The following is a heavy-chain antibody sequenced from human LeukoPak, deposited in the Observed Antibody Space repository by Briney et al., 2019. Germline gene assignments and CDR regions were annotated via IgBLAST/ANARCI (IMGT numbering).Heavy chain of an antibody. CDR1: GGTFSSYA. CDR2: IIPILGIA. J-gene: IGHJ6*02. V-gene: IGHV1-69*04. Sequence: SVKVSCKASGGTFSSYAISWVRQAPGQGLEWMGRIIPILGIANYAQKFQGRVTITADKSTSTAYMELSSLRSEDTAVYYCARDDIVVVPAATHYYYGMDVWGQGTTVTVSS. CDR3: ARDDIVVVPAATHYYYGMDV. D-gene: IGHD2-2*01.